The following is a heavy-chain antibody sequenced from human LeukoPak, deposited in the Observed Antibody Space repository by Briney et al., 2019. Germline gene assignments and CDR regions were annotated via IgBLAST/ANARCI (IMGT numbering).Heavy chain of an antibody. CDR1: GSTFDDYA. D-gene: IGHD1-7*01. CDR3: AKAGNNWNYSLLCDY. Sequence: GGSLRPSCAASGSTFDDYAMHCVRQAPGKGLEWVSGISWDSGSIGYAYSVKGRFTISRDNTKNTLYLQMNSLRAEDTAVYYCAKAGNNWNYSLLCDYWGQGTLVTVSS. J-gene: IGHJ4*02. V-gene: IGHV3-9*01. CDR2: ISWDSGSI.